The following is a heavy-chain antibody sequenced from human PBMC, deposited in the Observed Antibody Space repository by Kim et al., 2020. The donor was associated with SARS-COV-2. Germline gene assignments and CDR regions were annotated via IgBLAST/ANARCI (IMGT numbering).Heavy chain of an antibody. D-gene: IGHD3-3*01. Sequence: KGRFTISRDNSKTTLYLQMNSLRAEDTAVYYCARDRGRFLEWSYYYGMDVWGQGTTVTVSS. V-gene: IGHV3-30*07. CDR3: ARDRGRFLEWSYYYGMDV. J-gene: IGHJ6*02.